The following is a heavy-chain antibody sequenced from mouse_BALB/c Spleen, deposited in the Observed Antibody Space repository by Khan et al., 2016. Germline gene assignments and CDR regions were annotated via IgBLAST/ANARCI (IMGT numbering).Heavy chain of an antibody. CDR1: GYSITSDYA. CDR2: ISYSGST. D-gene: IGHD1-1*01. V-gene: IGHV3-2*02. J-gene: IGHJ2*01. CDR3: AGDDYGSGYFDY. Sequence: EVQLQESGPGLVKPSPSLSLTCTVTGYSITSDYAWNWIRQFPGNQLEWMGYISYSGSTSYNQSLKSRISITRDTSKNQFFLQFNSVTTEDTATYYGAGDDYGSGYFDYWGQGTTLTVSS.